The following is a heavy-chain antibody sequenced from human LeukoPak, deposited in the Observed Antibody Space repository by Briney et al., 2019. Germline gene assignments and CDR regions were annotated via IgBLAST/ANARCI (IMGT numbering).Heavy chain of an antibody. V-gene: IGHV3-13*01. CDR3: ARASGIWFGTNYFDY. CDR1: GFTSSSYD. CDR2: IGSAGDT. Sequence: GGSLRLSCAASGFTSSSYDMHWVRQVTGKGLEWVAAIGSAGDTYYPGSVKGRFTISRENAKNSLYVQMNSLRAEDTAVYYCARASGIWFGTNYFDYWGQGTLVTVSS. J-gene: IGHJ4*02. D-gene: IGHD3-10*01.